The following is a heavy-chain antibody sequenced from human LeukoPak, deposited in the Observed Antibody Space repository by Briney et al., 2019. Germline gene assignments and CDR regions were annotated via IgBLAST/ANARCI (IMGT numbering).Heavy chain of an antibody. V-gene: IGHV3-7*01. CDR3: ASYPSAAGIDY. CDR1: GFTFSDSW. Sequence: HPGGSLRLSCATSGFTFSDSWMNWVRQAPGRGLEWVASIKEDESDVYYVDSVKGRFTISRDNAKNSLYLQMNSLRAEDTAVYYCASYPSAAGIDYWGLGTLVTVSS. J-gene: IGHJ4*02. D-gene: IGHD6-13*01. CDR2: IKEDESDV.